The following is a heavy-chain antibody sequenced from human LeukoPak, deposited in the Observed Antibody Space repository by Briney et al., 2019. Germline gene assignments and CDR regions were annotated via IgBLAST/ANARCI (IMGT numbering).Heavy chain of an antibody. CDR2: ISGSGGST. V-gene: IGHV3-23*01. D-gene: IGHD5-18*01. CDR1: GFTFSLYA. Sequence: GGSLCLSCAASGFTFSLYAMSWVRQAPGKGLEWVSAISGSGGSTYYADSAKGRFTISRDNAKNTLYLQMNSLRADDTAVYYCAKGSGGGYSYAYLAYWGQGTLVTVSS. J-gene: IGHJ4*02. CDR3: AKGSGGGYSYAYLAY.